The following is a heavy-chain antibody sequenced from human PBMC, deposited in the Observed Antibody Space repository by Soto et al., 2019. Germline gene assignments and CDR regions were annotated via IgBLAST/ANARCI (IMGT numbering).Heavy chain of an antibody. V-gene: IGHV4-30-2*01. CDR1: GGSISSGGYS. CDR3: ASVRYFNWFDP. Sequence: SETLSLTCAVSGGSISSGGYSWSWIRQPPGKGLEWIGYIYHSGSTYYNPSLKSRVTISVDRSKNQLSLKLSSVTAADTAVYYCASVRYFNWFDPWGQGTLVTVSS. D-gene: IGHD3-9*01. CDR2: IYHSGST. J-gene: IGHJ5*02.